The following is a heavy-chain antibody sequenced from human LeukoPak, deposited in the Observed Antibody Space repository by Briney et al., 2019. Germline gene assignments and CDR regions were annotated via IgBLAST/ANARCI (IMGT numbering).Heavy chain of an antibody. CDR3: ARGRSIAAARWFDS. Sequence: SETLSLTCAVYGGSFSGYYWSWIRQPPGKGLEWIGEINHSGSTNYNPSLKSRVTISVDTSKNQFSLKLSSVTAADTAVYYCARGRSIAAARWFDSWGQGTLVTVSS. CDR2: INHSGST. D-gene: IGHD6-13*01. V-gene: IGHV4-34*01. CDR1: GGSFSGYY. J-gene: IGHJ5*01.